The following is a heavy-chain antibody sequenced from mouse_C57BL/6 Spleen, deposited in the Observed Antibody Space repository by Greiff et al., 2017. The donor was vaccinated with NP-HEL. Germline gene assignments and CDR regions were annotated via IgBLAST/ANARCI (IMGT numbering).Heavy chain of an antibody. CDR1: GYTFTSYG. CDR3: ARWGDYDRLLRYFDV. V-gene: IGHV1-81*01. J-gene: IGHJ1*03. CDR2: IYPRSGNT. Sequence: QVQLKESGAELARPGASVKLSCKASGYTFTSYGISWVKQRTGQGLEWIGEIYPRSGNTYYNEKFKGKATLTADKSSSTAYMELRSLTSEDSAVYFCARWGDYDRLLRYFDVWGTGTTVTVSS. D-gene: IGHD2-4*01.